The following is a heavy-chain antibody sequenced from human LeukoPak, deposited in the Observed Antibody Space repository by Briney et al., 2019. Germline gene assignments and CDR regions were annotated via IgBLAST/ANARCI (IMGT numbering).Heavy chain of an antibody. CDR1: GGSISGYS. V-gene: IGHV4-59*01. CDR3: ARHVREELWFGEFDSYYFDY. J-gene: IGHJ4*02. CDR2: IYYSGDT. D-gene: IGHD3-10*01. Sequence: PSETLSLICAVSGGSISGYSWSWIRQSPGGGLEWIGYIYYSGDTAYNPSLRSRVTMSVDTSKNQLSLQLSSMTTADTAVYYCARHVREELWFGEFDSYYFDYWGQGTLVTVSS.